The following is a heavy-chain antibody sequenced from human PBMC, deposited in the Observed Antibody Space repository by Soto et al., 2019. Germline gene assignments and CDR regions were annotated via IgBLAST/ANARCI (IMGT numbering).Heavy chain of an antibody. CDR3: ARGQVGVTYYYYYGMDV. CDR2: MNPNSGNT. J-gene: IGHJ6*02. D-gene: IGHD2-15*01. CDR1: GYTFTSYD. Sequence: EASVKVSCKASGYTFTSYDINWVRQATGQGLEWMGWMNPNSGNTGYAQKFQGRVTMTRNTSISTAYMELSSLRSEDTAVYYCARGQVGVTYYYYYGMDVWGQGTTVTVSS. V-gene: IGHV1-8*01.